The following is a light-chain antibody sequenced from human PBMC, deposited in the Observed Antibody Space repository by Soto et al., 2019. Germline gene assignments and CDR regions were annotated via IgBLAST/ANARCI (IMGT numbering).Light chain of an antibody. CDR2: AAS. V-gene: IGKV1-39*01. CDR3: QQSLTSLSA. J-gene: IGKJ3*01. CDR1: QNISSY. Sequence: DIQMTQSPSSLSASVGDRVTITCRASQNISSYLNWYQQKLGKAPKLLIYAASSLQSGVPARFSGRGSGTDFTLTISSLQPEDFATYYCQQSLTSLSAFGPGTKLEIK.